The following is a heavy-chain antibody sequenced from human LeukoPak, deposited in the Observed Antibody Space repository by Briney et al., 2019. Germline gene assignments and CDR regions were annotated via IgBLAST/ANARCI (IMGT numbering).Heavy chain of an antibody. CDR2: IIPIFGTA. D-gene: IGHD4-23*01. V-gene: IGHV1-69*13. Sequence: ATVKVSCKASGGTFSSYAISWVRQAPGQGLEWMGGIIPIFGTANYAQKFQGRVTITADESTSTAYMELSGLRSEDTAVYYCARDFGLYGGNSAFDYWGQGTLVTVSS. J-gene: IGHJ4*02. CDR3: ARDFGLYGGNSAFDY. CDR1: GGTFSSYA.